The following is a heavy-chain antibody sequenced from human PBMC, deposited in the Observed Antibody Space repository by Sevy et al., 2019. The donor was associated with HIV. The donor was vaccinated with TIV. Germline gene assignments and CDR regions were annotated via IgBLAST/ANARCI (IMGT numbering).Heavy chain of an antibody. CDR1: GFTFSNAW. D-gene: IGHD6-13*01. V-gene: IGHV3-15*01. Sequence: GGSLRLSCAASGFTFSNAWMSWVRQAPGKGLEWVGRIKSKTDGGTTDYAAPVKGRFPISRDDSKNTLYLQMNSLKTEETAVYYCTTVRRGAGSSWYAVFDYYYYYYMDVWGKGTTVTVSS. CDR2: IKSKTDGGTT. J-gene: IGHJ6*03. CDR3: TTVRRGAGSSWYAVFDYYYYYYMDV.